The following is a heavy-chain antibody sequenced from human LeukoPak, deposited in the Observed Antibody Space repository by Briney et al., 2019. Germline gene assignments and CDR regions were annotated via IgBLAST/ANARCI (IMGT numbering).Heavy chain of an antibody. CDR1: GGSISSYY. Sequence: SETLSLTCTVSGGSISSYYWSWLRQPPGKGLEWIGYIYDSGSTNYNPSLKSRVAISVDTSKNQFSLKLSSVTAADTAVYYCARERGDYGDYVSELDYWGQGTLVTVSS. D-gene: IGHD4-17*01. CDR3: ARERGDYGDYVSELDY. CDR2: IYDSGST. V-gene: IGHV4-59*01. J-gene: IGHJ4*02.